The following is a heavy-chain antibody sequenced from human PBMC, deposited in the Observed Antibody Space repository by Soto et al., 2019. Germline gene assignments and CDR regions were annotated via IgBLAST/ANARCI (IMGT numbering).Heavy chain of an antibody. V-gene: IGHV4-31*03. CDR2: IDYRGTT. CDR3: ARGGGYDSFDF. CDR1: GGSISSGGYY. J-gene: IGHJ4*02. D-gene: IGHD2-15*01. Sequence: PWETLSLTCTVSGGSISSGGYYWSWIRQHPEKGLEWLGYIDYRGTTYYNPSLKSRLTLSIDRSRNQASLGLSSMTAAGKAVYYCARGGGYDSFDFWGQGIQVTVSS.